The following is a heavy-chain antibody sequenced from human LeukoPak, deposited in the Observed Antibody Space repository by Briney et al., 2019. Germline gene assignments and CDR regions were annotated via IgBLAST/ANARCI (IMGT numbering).Heavy chain of an antibody. V-gene: IGHV3-48*03. J-gene: IGHJ5*02. D-gene: IGHD3-3*01. CDR1: GFTSSSYE. Sequence: RGSLRLSCAPSGFTSSSYEMNWVRQAPGKGLEWGSYISSSGSTIYYADSVTGRFTISRDNAKNSLYLQMNSLRSEDTAVYYCARSPRSDQTTNWFDPWGQGTLVTVSS. CDR3: ARSPRSDQTTNWFDP. CDR2: ISSSGSTI.